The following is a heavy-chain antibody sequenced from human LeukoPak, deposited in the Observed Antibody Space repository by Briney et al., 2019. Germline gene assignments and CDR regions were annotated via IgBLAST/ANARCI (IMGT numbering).Heavy chain of an antibody. CDR1: GDTFSIYT. CDR2: IIPIFGTA. V-gene: IGHV1-69*06. Sequence: SVKVSCKASGDTFSIYTFTWVRQAPGQGLEWMGGIIPIFGTANYAQKFQGRVTITADKSTSTAYMELNSLRSEDTAVYYCASTVRGYHDAFDIWGQGTMVTVSS. D-gene: IGHD3-10*01. CDR3: ASTVRGYHDAFDI. J-gene: IGHJ3*02.